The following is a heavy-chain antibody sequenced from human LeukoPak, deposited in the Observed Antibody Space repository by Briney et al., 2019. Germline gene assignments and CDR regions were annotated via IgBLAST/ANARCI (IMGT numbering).Heavy chain of an antibody. J-gene: IGHJ4*02. CDR3: ARAVALWFGGLHYFDY. CDR2: IYQSGSS. Sequence: PSETLSLTCTVSGGSITSGSYYWGWIRQSPGKGLDYIGSIYQSGSSYYNPSLKSRVTISVDTSKNQFSLKLSSVTAADTAVYYCARAVALWFGGLHYFDYWGQGTLVTVSS. D-gene: IGHD3-10*01. CDR1: GGSITSGSYY. V-gene: IGHV4-39*07.